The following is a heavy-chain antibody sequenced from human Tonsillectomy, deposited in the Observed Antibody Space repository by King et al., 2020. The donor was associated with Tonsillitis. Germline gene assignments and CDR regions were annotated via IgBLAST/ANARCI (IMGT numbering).Heavy chain of an antibody. J-gene: IGHJ6*02. D-gene: IGHD4-17*01. Sequence: VQLVESGGGLVKPGGSLRLSCAASGFPFSSYTMNWVRQAPGKGLEGVANLNSGSTSIYYADSVRGRFTIPRDNAKNSVFLQMNSLRGEDTAMYYCAKSHDYGDYGDYGMDVWGQGTTVIVSS. V-gene: IGHV3-21*01. CDR2: LNSGSTSI. CDR1: GFPFSSYT. CDR3: AKSHDYGDYGDYGMDV.